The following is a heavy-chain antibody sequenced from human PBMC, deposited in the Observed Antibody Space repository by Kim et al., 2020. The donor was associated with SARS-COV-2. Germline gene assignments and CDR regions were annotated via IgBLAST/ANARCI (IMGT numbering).Heavy chain of an antibody. V-gene: IGHV4-31*03. CDR2: VHHTGRT. D-gene: IGHD2-15*01. J-gene: IGHJ4*02. Sequence: SETLSLTCTVSGGSISSTGYFWNWIRQHPVKGLEWIGYVHHTGRTHYNPSLESRATMSVDTSKNQFSLKLSSVTAADTAVYYCARDEYGWSFDLWGQGTLVTVSS. CDR3: ARDEYGWSFDL. CDR1: GGSISSTGYF.